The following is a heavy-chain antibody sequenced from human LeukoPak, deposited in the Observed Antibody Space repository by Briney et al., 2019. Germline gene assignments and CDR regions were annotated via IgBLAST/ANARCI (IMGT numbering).Heavy chain of an antibody. CDR1: GFTFSSYA. V-gene: IGHV3-23*01. D-gene: IGHD2/OR15-2a*01. Sequence: GGSLRLSCAASGFTFSSYAMSWVRQAPGKGLEWVSAISGSGGSTYYADSVKGRFTISRDNSKNTLYLQMNSLRAEDTAVYYCAKYYWGVGPRGGSYFDYWGQGTLVTVSS. CDR3: AKYYWGVGPRGGSYFDY. CDR2: ISGSGGST. J-gene: IGHJ4*02.